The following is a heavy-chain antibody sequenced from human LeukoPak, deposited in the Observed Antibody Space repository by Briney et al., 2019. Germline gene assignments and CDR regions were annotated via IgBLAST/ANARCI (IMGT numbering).Heavy chain of an antibody. J-gene: IGHJ6*03. CDR2: ISSSSSYI. CDR3: ASSSGSYGYMDV. CDR1: GFTFSSYS. D-gene: IGHD1-26*01. Sequence: GGSLRLSCAASGFTFSSYSMNWVRQAPGKGLEWVSFISSSSSYIYYADSVKGRFTISRDNAKNSLYLQMNSLRAEDTAVYYCASSSGSYGYMDVWGKGTTVTVSS. V-gene: IGHV3-21*01.